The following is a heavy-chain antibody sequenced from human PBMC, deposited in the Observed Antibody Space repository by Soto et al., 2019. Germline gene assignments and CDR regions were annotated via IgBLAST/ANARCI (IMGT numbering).Heavy chain of an antibody. J-gene: IGHJ4*02. CDR2: ISGSGDST. CDR3: AKGLLGGADRFFDN. Sequence: EVQLLEYGGGLEQPGGSLRLSCAASGFTFSSYAMSWVRQAPGKGLEWVSVISGSGDSTYYADSVKGRFTISRDNSKNTLYLQMNSLGAEDTAVYYCAKGLLGGADRFFDNWGQGTLVTVSS. V-gene: IGHV3-23*01. D-gene: IGHD1-26*01. CDR1: GFTFSSYA.